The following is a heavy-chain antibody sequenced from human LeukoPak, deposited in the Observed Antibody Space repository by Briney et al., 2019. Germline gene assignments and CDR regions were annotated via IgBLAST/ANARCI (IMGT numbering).Heavy chain of an antibody. CDR1: GYTFTSYG. Sequence: ASVRFSCKASGYTFTSYGISWVRQAPGQGLEWMGWISAYNGNTNYAQKLQGRVTMTTDTSTSTAYMELRSLRSDDTAVYYCARAAEDYYDILTGYGDYWGQGTLVTVSS. J-gene: IGHJ4*02. D-gene: IGHD3-9*01. CDR3: ARAAEDYYDILTGYGDY. CDR2: ISAYNGNT. V-gene: IGHV1-18*01.